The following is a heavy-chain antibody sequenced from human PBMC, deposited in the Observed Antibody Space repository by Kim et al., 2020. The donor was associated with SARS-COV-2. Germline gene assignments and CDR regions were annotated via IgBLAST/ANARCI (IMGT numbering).Heavy chain of an antibody. J-gene: IGHJ4*02. Sequence: NYNPHSKSRVTISVDTSTNQFSLKLSSVTAAGTAVYCCASYSSSWSYFDYWGQGTLVTVSS. D-gene: IGHD6-13*01. V-gene: IGHV4-4*09. CDR3: ASYSSSWSYFDY.